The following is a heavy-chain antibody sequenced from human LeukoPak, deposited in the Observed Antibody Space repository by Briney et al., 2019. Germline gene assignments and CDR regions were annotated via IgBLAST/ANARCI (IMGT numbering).Heavy chain of an antibody. CDR1: GFTFNTYS. CDR2: IDSSGGYM. V-gene: IGHV3-21*06. J-gene: IGHJ4*02. Sequence: PGGSLRLSCEASGFTFNTYSMICARQAPGKGLEWVSSIDSSGGYMFYADSVKGRFIISRDNAKDSLYLQMNSLRVEDTAVYYCLRGDRRDYWGQGTLVTVSS. CDR3: LRGDRRDY.